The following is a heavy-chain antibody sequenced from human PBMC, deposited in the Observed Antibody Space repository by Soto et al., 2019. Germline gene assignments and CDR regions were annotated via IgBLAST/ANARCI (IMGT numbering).Heavy chain of an antibody. D-gene: IGHD2-2*01. CDR2: IYWDDDK. CDR1: GFSLSTSGVG. V-gene: IGHV2-5*02. J-gene: IGHJ4*02. CDR3: AHRRIMTSWSFSDY. Sequence: QITLKESGPTLVKPTQTLTLTCTFSGFSLSTSGVGVGWIRQPPGKALEWLALIYWDDDKRYSPSLKSRLTITKDTSKNQEVLTITNMDPVDTATYYCAHRRIMTSWSFSDYWGQGTLVTVSS.